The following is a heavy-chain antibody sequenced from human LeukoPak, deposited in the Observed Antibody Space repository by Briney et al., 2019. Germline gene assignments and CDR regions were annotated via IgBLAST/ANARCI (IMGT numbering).Heavy chain of an antibody. Sequence: GGSLRLSRAASALTFGSYSMDWVRQAPGKGLEWVSSISSSSSYIYYADSVKGRFTISRDNAKNSLYLQMNSLRAEDTAVYYCARESVPIMAGWFDYWGQGTLVTVSS. CDR1: ALTFGSYS. CDR3: ARESVPIMAGWFDY. D-gene: IGHD3-16*01. CDR2: ISSSSSYI. V-gene: IGHV3-21*01. J-gene: IGHJ4*02.